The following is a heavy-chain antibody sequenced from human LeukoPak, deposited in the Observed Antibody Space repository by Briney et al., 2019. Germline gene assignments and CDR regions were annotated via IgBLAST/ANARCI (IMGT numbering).Heavy chain of an antibody. CDR2: ISYDGSNK. CDR3: ARDRGIAAAAACDY. Sequence: GGSLRLSCAASGFTFSSYAMHWVRQAPGKGLEWVAVISYDGSNKYYADSVKGRFTISRDNSKNTLYLQMNSLRAEDTAVYYCARDRGIAAAAACDYWSQGTLVTVSS. V-gene: IGHV3-30-3*01. D-gene: IGHD6-13*01. J-gene: IGHJ4*02. CDR1: GFTFSSYA.